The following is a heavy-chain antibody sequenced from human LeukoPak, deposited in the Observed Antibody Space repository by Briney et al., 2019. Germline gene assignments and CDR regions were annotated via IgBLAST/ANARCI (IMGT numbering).Heavy chain of an antibody. D-gene: IGHD4-17*01. CDR3: AARRLTVTTEIDY. V-gene: IGHV3-23*01. J-gene: IGHJ4*02. CDR2: ISGSGGST. CDR1: GFTFSSYA. Sequence: GGSLRLSCAASGFTFSSYAMSWVRQAPGKGLEWVSAISGSGGSTYYADSVKGRFTISRDNSKNTVYLQMNSLRPEDTAVYYCAARRLTVTTEIDYWGQGTLVTVSS.